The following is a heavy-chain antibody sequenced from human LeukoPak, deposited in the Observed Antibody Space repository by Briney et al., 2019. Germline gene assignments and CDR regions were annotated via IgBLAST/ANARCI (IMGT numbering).Heavy chain of an antibody. CDR1: GYTFTGYY. J-gene: IGHJ4*02. CDR3: ARDRGYYYDSSGYYDY. CDR2: INPNSGGT. D-gene: IGHD3-22*01. V-gene: IGHV1-2*02. Sequence: ASVKVSCKASGYTFTGYYMHWVRQAPGQGLEWMGWINPNSGGTNYAQKFQGRVTMTRDTSISTAYMELSRLRSEDTAVYYCARDRGYYYDSSGYYDYWGQGTLVPVSS.